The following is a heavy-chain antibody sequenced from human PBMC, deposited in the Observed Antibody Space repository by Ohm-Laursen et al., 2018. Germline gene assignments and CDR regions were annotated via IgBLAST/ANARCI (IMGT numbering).Heavy chain of an antibody. D-gene: IGHD5-18*01. CDR3: ARDLGGYSYGLGY. CDR1: GGSISDYY. CDR2: IYTSGRT. J-gene: IGHJ4*02. Sequence: PGTLSLTCAVSGGSISDYYWSWIRQPAEKGLEWIGRIYTSGRTNYNPSLKSRVTMSLDTSKNQFSLKLSSVTAADTAVYYCARDLGGYSYGLGYWGQGTLVTVSS. V-gene: IGHV4-4*07.